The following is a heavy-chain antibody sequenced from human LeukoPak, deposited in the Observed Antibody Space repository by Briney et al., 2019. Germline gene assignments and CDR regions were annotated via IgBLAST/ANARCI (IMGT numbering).Heavy chain of an antibody. CDR1: GFSLTTYA. CDR2: ISDRGENT. J-gene: IGHJ3*01. D-gene: IGHD2-21*02. V-gene: IGHV3-23*01. Sequence: GGSLRLSCAASGFSLTTYAMGWVRQAPGKGLEWGSVISDRGENTYYADYVKDRFTISRDSSKNTLYLQMNSLGGEDTALYYCAKGRWGLTINNFDLWGQGTMVTVSS. CDR3: AKGRWGLTINNFDL.